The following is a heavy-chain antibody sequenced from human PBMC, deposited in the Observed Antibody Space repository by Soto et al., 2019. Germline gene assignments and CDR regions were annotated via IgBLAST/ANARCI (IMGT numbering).Heavy chain of an antibody. CDR2: MNPNSGNT. J-gene: IGHJ6*02. D-gene: IGHD5-18*01. Sequence: ASVKVSFKASGYTFTSYDINWVRQATGQGLEWMGWMNPNSGNTGYAQKFQGRVTMTRNTSISTAYMELSSLRSEDTAVYYCATRADTAMVPDDYYHYYGMDVWGQGTTVTVSS. CDR1: GYTFTSYD. CDR3: ATRADTAMVPDDYYHYYGMDV. V-gene: IGHV1-8*01.